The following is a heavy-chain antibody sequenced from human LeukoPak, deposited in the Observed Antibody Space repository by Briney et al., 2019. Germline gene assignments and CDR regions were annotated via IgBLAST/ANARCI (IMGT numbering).Heavy chain of an antibody. CDR3: ARGAYYDILTGYIYYFDY. Sequence: SETLSLTCTVSGASVNSGNYYWTWIRQPAGKRLEWIGRIYTSGSTNYNPSLKSRVTMSIDTSKNQFSLKLSSVTAADTAVYYCARGAYYDILTGYIYYFDYWGQGTLVTVSS. V-gene: IGHV4-61*02. D-gene: IGHD3-9*01. J-gene: IGHJ4*02. CDR2: IYTSGST. CDR1: GASVNSGNYY.